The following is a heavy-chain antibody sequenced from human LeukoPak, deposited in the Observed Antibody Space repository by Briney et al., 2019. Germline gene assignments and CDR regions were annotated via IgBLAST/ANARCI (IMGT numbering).Heavy chain of an antibody. V-gene: IGHV4-59*01. CDR2: IYYSGSI. Sequence: SETLSLTCTVSGGSISSYYWSWIRQPPGKGLEWIGYIYYSGSINYNPSLKSRVTISVDTSKNQFSLKLSSVTAADTAVYYCARGAVVIALSFDIWGQGTMVTVSS. CDR3: ARGAVVIALSFDI. CDR1: GGSISSYY. J-gene: IGHJ3*02. D-gene: IGHD2-21*01.